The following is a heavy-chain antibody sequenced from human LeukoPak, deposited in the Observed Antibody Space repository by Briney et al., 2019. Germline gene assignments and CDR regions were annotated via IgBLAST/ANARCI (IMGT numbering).Heavy chain of an antibody. V-gene: IGHV4-4*02. D-gene: IGHD3-16*01. CDR1: GGSISSSNW. CDR3: ARAGGVGLDY. J-gene: IGHJ4*02. CDR2: IYYSGSP. Sequence: PSETLSLTCAVAGGSISSSNWWSWVRQPPGKGLEWLGYIYYSGSPNYNPSLKSRVTISLDTSKKQFSLKLSSVTPADTAIYYCARAGGVGLDYWGQGTLVTVSS.